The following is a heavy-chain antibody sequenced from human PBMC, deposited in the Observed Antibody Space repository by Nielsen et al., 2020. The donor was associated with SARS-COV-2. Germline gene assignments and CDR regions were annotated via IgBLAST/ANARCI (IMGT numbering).Heavy chain of an antibody. CDR3: AKDLTLYDILTGYDY. J-gene: IGHJ4*02. D-gene: IGHD3-9*01. Sequence: GGSLRLSCAASGFTFDDYGMSWVRQAPGKGLEWVAVISYDGSNKYYADSVKGRFTISRDNSKNTLYLQMNSLRAEDTAVYYCAKDLTLYDILTGYDYWGQGTLVTVSS. CDR1: GFTFDDYG. CDR2: ISYDGSNK. V-gene: IGHV3-30*18.